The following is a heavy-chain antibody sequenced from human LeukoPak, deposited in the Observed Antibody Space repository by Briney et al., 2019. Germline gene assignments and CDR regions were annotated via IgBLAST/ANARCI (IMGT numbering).Heavy chain of an antibody. D-gene: IGHD5-18*01. CDR2: IYYSGST. V-gene: IGHV4-61*05. J-gene: IGHJ4*02. Sequence: PSETLSLTCAVSGVSISSNTFYWGWIRQPPGKGLEWIGYIYYSGSTNYNPSLKSRVTISVDTSKNQFSLKLSSVTAADTAVYYCARRAPYSYEWSTLDYWGQGTLVTVSS. CDR1: GVSISSNTFY. CDR3: ARRAPYSYEWSTLDY.